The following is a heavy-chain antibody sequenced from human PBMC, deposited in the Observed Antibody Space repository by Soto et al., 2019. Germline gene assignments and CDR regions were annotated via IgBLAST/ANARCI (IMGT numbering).Heavy chain of an antibody. J-gene: IGHJ6*02. CDR3: ARDGGADCSGGSCYSGLRYYYYGMDV. Sequence: QVQLVQSGAEVKKPGASVKVSCKASGYTFTSYYMHWVRQAPGQGLEWMGIINPSGGSTSYAQKSQGRVTLTRDTSTSTVYMELSSLRSEDTAVYYCARDGGADCSGGSCYSGLRYYYYGMDVWGQGTTVTVSS. CDR1: GYTFTSYY. D-gene: IGHD2-15*01. CDR2: INPSGGST. V-gene: IGHV1-46*01.